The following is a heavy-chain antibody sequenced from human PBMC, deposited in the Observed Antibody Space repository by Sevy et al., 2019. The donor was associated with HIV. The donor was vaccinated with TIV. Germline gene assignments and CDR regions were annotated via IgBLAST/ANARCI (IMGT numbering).Heavy chain of an antibody. CDR3: ARSSNRYYYYYMDV. CDR1: GFTFDDYG. CDR2: INWNGGST. Sequence: GGSLRLSCAASGFTFDDYGMSWVRQAPGKGLEWVSGINWNGGSTGYADSVKGRFTISRDNAKNSLYLQMNSLRAEDTALYHCARSSNRYYYYYMDVWGKRTTVTVSS. J-gene: IGHJ6*03. V-gene: IGHV3-20*01.